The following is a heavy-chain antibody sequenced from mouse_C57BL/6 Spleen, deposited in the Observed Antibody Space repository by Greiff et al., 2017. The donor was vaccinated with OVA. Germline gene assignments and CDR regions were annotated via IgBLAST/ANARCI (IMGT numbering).Heavy chain of an antibody. D-gene: IGHD3-3*01. CDR3: ARGGRYYFDY. CDR1: GYTFTSYW. J-gene: IGHJ2*01. Sequence: QVQLQQPGAELVKPGASVKMSCKASGYTFTSYWLTWVKQRPGQGLEWIGDIYPGSGSTNYNEKFKSKATLTVDTSSITAYMQLSSLTSEDSAVYYCARGGRYYFDYWGQGTTLTVSS. CDR2: IYPGSGST. V-gene: IGHV1-55*01.